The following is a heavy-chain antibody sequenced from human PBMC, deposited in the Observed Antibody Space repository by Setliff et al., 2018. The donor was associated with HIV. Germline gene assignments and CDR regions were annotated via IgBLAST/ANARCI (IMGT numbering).Heavy chain of an antibody. CDR3: ARGRDAAPPDY. J-gene: IGHJ4*02. D-gene: IGHD2-15*01. CDR2: ISNSGRNT. CDR1: GFTFSNYA. V-gene: IGHV3-23*01. Sequence: GGSLRLSCAASGFTFSNYAMGWVRQVPGKGLEWVASISNSGRNTYYADSAKGRFIISRDNSKNTAYLQMSSLRDEDTAVYYCARGRDAAPPDYWGQGTLVTVPQ.